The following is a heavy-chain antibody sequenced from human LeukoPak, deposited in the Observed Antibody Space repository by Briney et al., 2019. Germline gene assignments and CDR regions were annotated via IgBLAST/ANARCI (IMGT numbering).Heavy chain of an antibody. CDR3: ARGQGPMVRGVYFLDY. V-gene: IGHV4-59*01. J-gene: IGHJ4*02. Sequence: TTSETLSLTCTVSGGSISSYYLNWIRQPPRKGLEWIGDIYYSGSTNYNPSLKSRVTISVDTSKNQFSLKPSSVTAADTAVYYCARGQGPMVRGVYFLDYWGQGTLVTVSS. CDR1: GGSISSYY. CDR2: IYYSGST. D-gene: IGHD3-10*01.